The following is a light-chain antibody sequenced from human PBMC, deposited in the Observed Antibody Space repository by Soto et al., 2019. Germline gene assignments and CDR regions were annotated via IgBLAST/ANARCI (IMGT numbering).Light chain of an antibody. V-gene: IGKV3-15*01. CDR1: QSVSIN. Sequence: EIVLTQSPATLSLSPGERATLSCRASQSVSINLAWYQQKPGQAPRLLIYDTSTRATGIPDRFSGSGSGTEFTLTISSLQSEDFAVYYCQQYNKWPPFTFGQGTGLEI. J-gene: IGKJ5*01. CDR2: DTS. CDR3: QQYNKWPPFT.